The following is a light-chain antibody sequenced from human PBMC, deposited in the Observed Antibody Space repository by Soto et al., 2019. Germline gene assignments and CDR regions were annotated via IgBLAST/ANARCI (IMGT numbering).Light chain of an antibody. V-gene: IGKV1-5*01. CDR1: QSVRSW. Sequence: DIQMTQSPSTLSASVGDRVTITCRASQSVRSWLAWYQQKPGRAPKFLIYDASSLESGVPSRFSGSGSGTEFTLTISNLQPDDFANYYCQQYDNYPLTVGGGTKVEI. CDR2: DAS. J-gene: IGKJ4*01. CDR3: QQYDNYPLT.